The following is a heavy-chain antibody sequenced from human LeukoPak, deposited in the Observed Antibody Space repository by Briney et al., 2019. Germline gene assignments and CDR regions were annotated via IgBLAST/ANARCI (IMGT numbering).Heavy chain of an antibody. V-gene: IGHV4-34*09. D-gene: IGHD6-13*01. CDR1: GGSFSGYY. CDR2: INHSGST. CDR3: ARDKALAGFDY. J-gene: IGHJ4*02. Sequence: MPSETLSLTCAVYGGSFSGYYWSWIRQPPGKGLEWIGEINHSGSTNYNPSLKSRVTISVDTSKNQFSLKLSSVTAADTAVYYCARDKALAGFDYWGQGTLVTVSS.